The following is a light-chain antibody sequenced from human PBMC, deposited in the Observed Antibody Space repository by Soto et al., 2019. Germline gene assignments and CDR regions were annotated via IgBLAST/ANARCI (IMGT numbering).Light chain of an antibody. J-gene: IGKJ1*01. V-gene: IGKV3-20*01. Sequence: EIVLTQSPGTLSLSPGERATLSCRASQSVSSNFLAWYQRTPGQAPRLLIYGASSRATGIPDRISGSGSGTDFTLTISRLEPEDFAVYYCQQYGSSPWTFGQGTKVEIK. CDR1: QSVSSNF. CDR2: GAS. CDR3: QQYGSSPWT.